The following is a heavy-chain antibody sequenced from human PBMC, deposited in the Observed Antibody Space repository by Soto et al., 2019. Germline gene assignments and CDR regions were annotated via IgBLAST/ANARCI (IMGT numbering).Heavy chain of an antibody. D-gene: IGHD3-22*01. CDR3: ARLAYDSSGYYEYYFDY. Sequence: GVPLRLSVATSGFNFRSSGMNWFGQSAGKGLEWVAVIWYDGSNKYYADSVKGRFTISRDNSKNTLYLQMNSLRAEDTAVYYCARLAYDSSGYYEYYFDYWGQGNLVTVSS. CDR2: IWYDGSNK. J-gene: IGHJ4*02. CDR1: GFNFRSSG. V-gene: IGHV3-33*01.